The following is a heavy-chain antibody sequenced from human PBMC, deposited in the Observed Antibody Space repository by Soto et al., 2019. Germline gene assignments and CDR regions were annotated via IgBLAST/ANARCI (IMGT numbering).Heavy chain of an antibody. V-gene: IGHV3-15*01. J-gene: IGHJ4*02. CDR3: AADVPTAGAGEFDY. Sequence: EVQLVESGGGLVKSGGSLRLSCAASGFSFTNAWMNWVRQAPGKGLEWVGHIKTKTDGETTDYAAPVKGRFSISRDDSKNTQSLQMIGLRSEDTAVYYCAADVPTAGAGEFDYWGQGILVIVSS. D-gene: IGHD6-19*01. CDR2: IKTKTDGETT. CDR1: GFSFTNAW.